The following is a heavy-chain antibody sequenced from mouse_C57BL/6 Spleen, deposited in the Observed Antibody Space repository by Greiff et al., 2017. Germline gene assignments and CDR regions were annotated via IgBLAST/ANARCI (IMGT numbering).Heavy chain of an antibody. CDR2: IDPSDSST. CDR3: ARVGINGTHMDD. J-gene: IGHJ4*01. V-gene: IGHV1-59*01. CDR1: GYTFTSYW. D-gene: IGHD4-1*01. Sequence: QVQLQQPGAELVRPGTSVTLSCKASGYTFTSYWMHCVKQRPGHGLEWIGVIDPSDSSTNYNQKFKGKATLTVDTPSSTAYMQSSSLTSENYAVYYCARVGINGTHMDDGRKGTSVTITS.